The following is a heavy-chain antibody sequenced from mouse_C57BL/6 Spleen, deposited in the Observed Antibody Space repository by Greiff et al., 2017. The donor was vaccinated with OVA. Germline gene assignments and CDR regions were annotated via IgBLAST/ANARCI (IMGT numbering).Heavy chain of an antibody. Sequence: VQGVESGPGLVQPSQSLSITCTVSGFSLTSYGVHWVRQSPGKGLEWLGVIWSGGSTDYNAAFISKLSISKDNSKSQVFFKMNSLQADDTAIYYCARNWGLRRGFAYWGQGTLVTVSA. CDR2: IWSGGST. CDR3: ARNWGLRRGFAY. V-gene: IGHV2-2*01. CDR1: GFSLTSYG. J-gene: IGHJ3*01. D-gene: IGHD2-4*01.